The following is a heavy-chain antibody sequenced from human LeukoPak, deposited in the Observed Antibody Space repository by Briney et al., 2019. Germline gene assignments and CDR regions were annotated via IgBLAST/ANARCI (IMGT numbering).Heavy chain of an antibody. Sequence: SGGSLRLSCAASGFTFSSYPMSWVRQAPGKGLEWVSAISGSGSTNYADSVKGRFTVSRDNSKNTLDLQMTDLRPEDTAIYYCAKRNTMVRGGPCFDYWGQGILVAVSS. J-gene: IGHJ4*02. CDR2: ISGSGST. V-gene: IGHV3-23*01. D-gene: IGHD3-10*01. CDR1: GFTFSSYP. CDR3: AKRNTMVRGGPCFDY.